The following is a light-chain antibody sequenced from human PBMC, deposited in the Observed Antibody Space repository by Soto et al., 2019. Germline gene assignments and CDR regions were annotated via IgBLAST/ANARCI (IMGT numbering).Light chain of an antibody. CDR3: QQYGSSPLT. V-gene: IGKV3-20*01. CDR2: GAS. J-gene: IGKJ4*02. CDR1: QSVSRY. Sequence: EVVVTQSPATLSLSPGGRATLSCRARQSVSRYLAWYQHKPGQAPRLLIYGASSRATGMPDSFSGSGSGTDFTLTISRLEPEDFAVYYCQQYGSSPLTSGGGTKV.